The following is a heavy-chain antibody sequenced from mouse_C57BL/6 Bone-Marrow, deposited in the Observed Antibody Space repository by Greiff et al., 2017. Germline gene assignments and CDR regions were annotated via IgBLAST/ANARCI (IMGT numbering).Heavy chain of an antibody. CDR1: GYTFTSYG. Sequence: QVQLQQSGAELARPGASVKLSCKASGYTFTSYGISWVKQRTGQGLEWIGEIYPRSGNTYYNEKFKGKATLTADKSSSTAYMELRSLTSEDSAVYFCALYYGSSFYWYVDVWGTGTTVTVSS. V-gene: IGHV1-81*01. D-gene: IGHD1-1*01. CDR2: IYPRSGNT. J-gene: IGHJ1*03. CDR3: ALYYGSSFYWYVDV.